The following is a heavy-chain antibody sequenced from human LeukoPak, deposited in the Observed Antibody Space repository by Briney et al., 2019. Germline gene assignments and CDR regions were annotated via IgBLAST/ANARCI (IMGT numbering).Heavy chain of an antibody. V-gene: IGHV3-11*04. CDR2: ISSSGSTI. CDR3: ARAVSSGWYGTSPFDY. CDR1: GFTFSDYY. Sequence: GGSLRLSCAASGFTFSDYYMSWIRQAPGKGLEWVSYISSSGSTIYYADSVKGRFTISRDNAKNTLYLQMNSLRAEDTAVYYCARAVSSGWYGTSPFDYWGQGTLVTVSS. J-gene: IGHJ4*02. D-gene: IGHD6-19*01.